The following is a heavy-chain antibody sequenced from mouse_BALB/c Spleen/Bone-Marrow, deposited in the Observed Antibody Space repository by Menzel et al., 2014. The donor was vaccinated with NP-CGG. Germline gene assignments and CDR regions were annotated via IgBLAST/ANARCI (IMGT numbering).Heavy chain of an antibody. CDR1: GCTFTDYE. CDR3: TRSLYGNYVMDF. J-gene: IGHJ4*01. CDR2: IDPETGGT. D-gene: IGHD2-1*01. Sequence: VKLMESRAELVRPGASVALSCKASGCTFTDYEMHWVKQTPVHGLEWIGAIDPETGGTAYNQKFKGKATLTADKSSSPAYMELRSLTSEDSAVYYCTRSLYGNYVMDFWGQGTSVTVSS. V-gene: IGHV1-15*01.